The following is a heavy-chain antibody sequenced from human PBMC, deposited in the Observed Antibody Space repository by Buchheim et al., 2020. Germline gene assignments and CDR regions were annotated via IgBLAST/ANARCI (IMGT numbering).Heavy chain of an antibody. D-gene: IGHD3-3*01. CDR2: IYYSGST. Sequence: QVQLQESGPGLVKPSETLSLTCTVSGGSISSYYWSWIRQPPGKGLEWIGYIYYSGSTNYNPSLKSRVTISVDTSKNQFSLKLSSVTAADTAVYYCASTTIFGDSWFDPWGQGTL. V-gene: IGHV4-59*01. CDR3: ASTTIFGDSWFDP. CDR1: GGSISSYY. J-gene: IGHJ5*02.